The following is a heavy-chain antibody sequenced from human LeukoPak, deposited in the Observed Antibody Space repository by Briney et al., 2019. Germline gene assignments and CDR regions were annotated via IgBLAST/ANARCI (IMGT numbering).Heavy chain of an antibody. J-gene: IGHJ6*03. Sequence: SGTLSLTCAVYGGSFSGYYWSWIRQPPGKGLEWIGEINHSGSTNYNPSLKSRVTISVDTSKNQFSLKLSSVTAADTAVYYCARTSPHYDFWSVIYYYMDVWGKGTTVTVSS. V-gene: IGHV4-34*01. CDR3: ARTSPHYDFWSVIYYYMDV. D-gene: IGHD3-3*01. CDR1: GGSFSGYY. CDR2: INHSGST.